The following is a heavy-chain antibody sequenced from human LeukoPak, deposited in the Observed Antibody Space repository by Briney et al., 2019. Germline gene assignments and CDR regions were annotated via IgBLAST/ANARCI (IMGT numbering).Heavy chain of an antibody. D-gene: IGHD3-3*01. CDR3: AKDGIYDFWKNDY. V-gene: IGHV3-21*04. CDR1: GFTFSSYS. Sequence: GGSLRLSCAASGFTFSSYSMNWVRQAPGKGLEWVSSISSSSSYIYYADSVKGRFTISRDNAKNSLYLQMNSLRAEDTAVYYCAKDGIYDFWKNDYWGQGTLVTVSS. CDR2: ISSSSSYI. J-gene: IGHJ4*02.